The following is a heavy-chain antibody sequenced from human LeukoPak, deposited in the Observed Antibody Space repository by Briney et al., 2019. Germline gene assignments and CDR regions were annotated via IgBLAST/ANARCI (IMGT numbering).Heavy chain of an antibody. Sequence: PSETLSLTCTVSGGSISSYYWSWIRQPPGKGLEWIGYIYYSGSTNYNPSLKSRVTISVDTSKNQFSLKLSSVTAADTAVYYCARQTYRGDFDYWGQGTLVTVSS. CDR3: ARQTYRGDFDY. CDR1: GGSISSYY. V-gene: IGHV4-59*08. J-gene: IGHJ4*02. D-gene: IGHD1-1*01. CDR2: IYYSGST.